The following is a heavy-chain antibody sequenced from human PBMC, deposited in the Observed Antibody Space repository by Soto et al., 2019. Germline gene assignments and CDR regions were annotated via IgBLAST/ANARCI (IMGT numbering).Heavy chain of an antibody. D-gene: IGHD3-22*01. Sequence: ASVKVSCKASGYTFTSFGIHWVRQAPGQRLEWMGWINAGNGNTKYSQKFQGRVTITRDTSASTAYMELSSLRSEDTAVYYCARSSGWYYVVYWGQGTRVTV. J-gene: IGHJ4*02. V-gene: IGHV1-3*01. CDR2: INAGNGNT. CDR3: ARSSGWYYVVY. CDR1: GYTFTSFG.